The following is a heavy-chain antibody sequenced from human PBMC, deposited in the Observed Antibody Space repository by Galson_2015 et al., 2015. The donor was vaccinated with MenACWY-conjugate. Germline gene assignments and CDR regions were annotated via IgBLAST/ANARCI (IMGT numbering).Heavy chain of an antibody. CDR3: ARDNNWSFDS. CDR2: IKADGSFS. D-gene: IGHD1-1*01. CDR1: GFTFNQYW. Sequence: SLRLSCAASGFTFNQYWMHWVRQAPGKGLEWISYIKADGSFSNYADSMKGRFTISTDNAKNMVYLQMDGLGDEGTAVYFCARDNNWSFDSWGQGTLVTVSS. V-gene: IGHV3-74*01. J-gene: IGHJ4*02.